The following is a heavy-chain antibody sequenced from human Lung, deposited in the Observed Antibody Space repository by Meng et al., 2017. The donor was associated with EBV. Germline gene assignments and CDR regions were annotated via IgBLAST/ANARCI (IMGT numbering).Heavy chain of an antibody. CDR3: ATGVADFEY. Sequence: QVQPVQAGAEVKKPGASVKVSCKASGYTFTSYDINWVRQGTGQGLEWMGWMNPNRGTTGYAQKFQGRVTMTRNTSKSTAYMDLSSLRSEDTAVYYCATGVADFEYWGQGTLVTVSS. CDR2: MNPNRGTT. J-gene: IGHJ4*02. CDR1: GYTFTSYD. V-gene: IGHV1-8*01. D-gene: IGHD6-19*01.